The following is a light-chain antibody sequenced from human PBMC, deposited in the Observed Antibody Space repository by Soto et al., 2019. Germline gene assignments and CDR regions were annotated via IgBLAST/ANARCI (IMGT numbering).Light chain of an antibody. V-gene: IGKV2-28*01. Sequence: DIVMTQSPLSLPVTPGEPASISCRSSQSLLHSNGYNYLDWYLQKPGQSPQLLIYLGSNPASGGPDRFSGSGSGTDFTLKISRVEAEDVGVYYCMQALQTPPTFGGGTKVEIK. CDR1: QSLLHSNGYNY. CDR3: MQALQTPPT. CDR2: LGS. J-gene: IGKJ4*01.